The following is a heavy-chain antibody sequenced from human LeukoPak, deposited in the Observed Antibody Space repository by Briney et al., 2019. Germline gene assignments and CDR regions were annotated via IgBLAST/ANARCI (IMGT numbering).Heavy chain of an antibody. J-gene: IGHJ4*02. D-gene: IGHD1-26*01. CDR2: ISTAGDT. CDR1: VFTFSSYD. CDR3: ARGGSSYSFDY. V-gene: IGHV3-13*01. Sequence: GGSLRLSCAASVFTFSSYDMHWVPQATGKGLEWVSFISTAGDTCYPGAVKVRCTISRENAKYTLYLQMKSMRAGDTAVYYCARGGSSYSFDYWGQGTLVTVSS.